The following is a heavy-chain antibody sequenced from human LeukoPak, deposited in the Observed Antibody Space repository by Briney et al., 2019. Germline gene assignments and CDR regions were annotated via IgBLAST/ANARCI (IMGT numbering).Heavy chain of an antibody. D-gene: IGHD3-22*01. CDR3: ARSSYYDSSGYYY. V-gene: IGHV4-59*01. J-gene: IGHJ4*02. Sequence: SETLSLTCTVSGGFISSYYWSWIRQPPGKGLEWIGYIYYSGSTNYNPSLKSRVTISVDTSKNQFSLKLSSVTAADTAVYYCARSSYYDSSGYYYWGQGTLVTVSS. CDR1: GGFISSYY. CDR2: IYYSGST.